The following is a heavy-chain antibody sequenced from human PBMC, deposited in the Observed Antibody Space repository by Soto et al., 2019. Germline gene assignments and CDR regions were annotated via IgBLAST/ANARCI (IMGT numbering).Heavy chain of an antibody. V-gene: IGHV3-7*01. J-gene: IGHJ4*02. D-gene: IGHD2-21*01. CDR1: GFTLSRIW. CDR2: IMQDGGED. CDR3: ASRGQFQTKEYYIDS. Sequence: GGSLRPSCAVAGFTLSRIWMRWVSQVQGKGLGWVANIMQDGGEDYYVDFVRGRFIISRDKAKNTVYLQMNSLKAEDTAVYSCASRGQFQTKEYYIDSWGQGTLVTVSS.